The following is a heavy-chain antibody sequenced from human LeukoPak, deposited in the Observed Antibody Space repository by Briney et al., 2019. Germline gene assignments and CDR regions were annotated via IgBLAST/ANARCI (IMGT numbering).Heavy chain of an antibody. Sequence: ASVKVSCKASGYTFTSYYMHWVRQAPGQGLEWMGIINPSGGSTSYAQKFQGRVTMTRDTSTSTAYMELSSLRSEDTAVYYCARDLGYCSSTSCGWFDPWGQGTLVTVSS. V-gene: IGHV1-46*01. D-gene: IGHD2-2*01. CDR1: GYTFTSYY. CDR2: INPSGGST. CDR3: ARDLGYCSSTSCGWFDP. J-gene: IGHJ5*02.